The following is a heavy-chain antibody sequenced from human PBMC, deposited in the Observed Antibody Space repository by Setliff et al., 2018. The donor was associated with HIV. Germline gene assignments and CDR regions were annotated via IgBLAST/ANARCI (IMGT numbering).Heavy chain of an antibody. D-gene: IGHD6-13*01. CDR1: GFTFNNYR. V-gene: IGHV3-53*01. J-gene: IGHJ4*02. Sequence: GGSLRLSCVASGFTFNNYRMNWVRQAPGKGLEWVSVIYRGGSTYYADSVKGRFTISRDNSKNTLYLQMNSLRAEDTAVYYCARGGGYSSSWYSSSWAYYFDYWGQGTLVTVSS. CDR3: ARGGGYSSSWYSSSWAYYFDY. CDR2: IYRGGST.